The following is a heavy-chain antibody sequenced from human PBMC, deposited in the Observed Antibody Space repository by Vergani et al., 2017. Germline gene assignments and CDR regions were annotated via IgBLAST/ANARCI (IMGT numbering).Heavy chain of an antibody. D-gene: IGHD3-3*01. CDR3: ARDATVLRFDY. Sequence: EVQLLESGGGLVQPGGSLRLSCAASGFTFSSYAMSWVRRAPGKGLEWVSAISCSDGNTYYADSVKGRFTISRDKSKNTLYLEMNSLRAEDSAVYYCARDATVLRFDYWGQGTLVTVSS. J-gene: IGHJ4*02. CDR2: ISCSDGNT. CDR1: GFTFSSYA. V-gene: IGHV3-23*01.